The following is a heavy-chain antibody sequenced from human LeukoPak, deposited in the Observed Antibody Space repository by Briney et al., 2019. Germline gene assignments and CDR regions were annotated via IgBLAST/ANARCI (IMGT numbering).Heavy chain of an antibody. V-gene: IGHV1-18*01. CDR2: ISAYNGNT. CDR1: GYTFSNYG. Sequence: ASVKVSCKASGYTFSNYGINWVRQAPGQGLEWMGWISAYNGNTKYAEKLQGRATMTTDTSTSTAYMELRSLRSDDTAVYYCARGLEWLTRRHTWFDPWGQGTLVTVSS. CDR3: ARGLEWLTRRHTWFDP. D-gene: IGHD3-3*01. J-gene: IGHJ5*02.